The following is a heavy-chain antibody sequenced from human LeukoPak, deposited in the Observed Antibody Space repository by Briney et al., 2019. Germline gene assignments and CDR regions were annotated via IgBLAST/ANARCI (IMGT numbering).Heavy chain of an antibody. CDR1: GFTFSNAW. Sequence: GGSLRLSCAASGFTFSNAWMSWVRQAPGKGLEWVGRIKSKTDGGTTDYAAPVKGRFTISRDDSKNTLYLQMNSLKTEDTAVYHCTTGDDFWSGYYTANWGQGTLVTVSS. J-gene: IGHJ4*02. CDR3: TTGDDFWSGYYTAN. V-gene: IGHV3-15*01. D-gene: IGHD3-3*01. CDR2: IKSKTDGGTT.